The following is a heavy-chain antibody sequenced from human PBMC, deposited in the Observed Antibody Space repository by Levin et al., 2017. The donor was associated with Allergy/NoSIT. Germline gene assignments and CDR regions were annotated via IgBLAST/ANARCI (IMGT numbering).Heavy chain of an antibody. CDR2: IYYSGSI. Sequence: SETLSLTCTVSGGSISNSIYYWGWIRQPPGTGLEWIGSIYYSGSIFYNPALQSRVTISVDTSKNQFSLKLSSVTAADTAVYYCARQPGGNPGRPYYFDYWGQGTLVTVSS. D-gene: IGHD4-23*01. CDR3: ARQPGGNPGRPYYFDY. V-gene: IGHV4-39*01. CDR1: GGSISNSIYY. J-gene: IGHJ4*02.